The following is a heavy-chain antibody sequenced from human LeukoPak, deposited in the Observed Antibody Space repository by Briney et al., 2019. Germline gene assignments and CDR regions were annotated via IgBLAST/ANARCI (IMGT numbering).Heavy chain of an antibody. V-gene: IGHV1-69*04. D-gene: IGHD5-24*01. J-gene: IGHJ4*02. Sequence: GASVTVSCKASGGTFSSYAISWVRQAPGQGLGWMGRIIPILGIANYAQKFQGRVTITADKSTSTAYMELSSLRSEDSAVYYCARDSRDGYNYRYWGQGTLVTVSS. CDR3: ARDSRDGYNYRY. CDR1: GGTFSSYA. CDR2: IIPILGIA.